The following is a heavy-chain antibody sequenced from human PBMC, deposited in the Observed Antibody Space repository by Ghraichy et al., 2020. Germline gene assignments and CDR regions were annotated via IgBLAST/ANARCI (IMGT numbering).Heavy chain of an antibody. J-gene: IGHJ4*02. CDR2: ISSSSSYI. Sequence: GESLNISCAASGFTFSSYSMNWVRQAPGKGLEWVSSISSSSSYIYYADSVKGRFTISRDNAKNSLYLQMNSLRAEDTAVYYCARDPVAGFDYWGQGTLVTVSS. V-gene: IGHV3-21*01. CDR3: ARDPVAGFDY. CDR1: GFTFSSYS. D-gene: IGHD6-19*01.